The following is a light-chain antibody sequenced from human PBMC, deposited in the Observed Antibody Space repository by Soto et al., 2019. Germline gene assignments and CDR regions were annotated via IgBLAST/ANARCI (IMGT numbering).Light chain of an antibody. V-gene: IGKV3-15*01. CDR2: GAS. CDR3: QQRSNWPPRGT. CDR1: QSVSSN. Sequence: EIVMTQSPATLSVSPGERATLSCRASQSVSSNLAWYQQKPGQAPRLLIYGASTRATGIPARFSGSGSGTEFTLTISSLQSEDFAVYYCQQRSNWPPRGTFGQGTKVEIK. J-gene: IGKJ1*01.